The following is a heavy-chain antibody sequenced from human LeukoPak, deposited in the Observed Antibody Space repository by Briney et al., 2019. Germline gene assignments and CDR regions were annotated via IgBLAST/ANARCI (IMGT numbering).Heavy chain of an antibody. D-gene: IGHD6-19*01. J-gene: IGHJ4*02. Sequence: GGSLRLSCEASGFRFDDHGMSWVRQAPGKGLEWVSGINWNGASTGYGDSVKGRFTISRDNAKNSLYLQMNSLRAEDTALYYCAGGDRNGWYFDYWGRGVLVTVSS. V-gene: IGHV3-20*04. CDR1: GFRFDDHG. CDR2: INWNGAST. CDR3: AGGDRNGWYFDY.